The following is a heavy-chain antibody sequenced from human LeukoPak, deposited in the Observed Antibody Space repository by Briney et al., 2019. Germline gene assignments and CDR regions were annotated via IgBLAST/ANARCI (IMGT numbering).Heavy chain of an antibody. Sequence: GGSLRLSCAASGFTFSDFYMNWIRQVPGKGLEWLSSISGGGTTIYDADSVKGRFAISRDDGKNSLYLQMNSLRVEDTAIYYCAREGSESVRGYYYYYMDVWGKGTTVTVSS. D-gene: IGHD3-10*01. CDR2: ISGGGTTI. CDR1: GFTFSDFY. V-gene: IGHV3-11*04. J-gene: IGHJ6*03. CDR3: AREGSESVRGYYYYYMDV.